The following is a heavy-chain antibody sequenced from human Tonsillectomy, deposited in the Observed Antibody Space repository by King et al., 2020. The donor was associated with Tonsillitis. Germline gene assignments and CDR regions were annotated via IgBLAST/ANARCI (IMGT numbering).Heavy chain of an antibody. CDR1: GGSISSSSHY. CDR2: IYYSGST. Sequence: QLQESGPGLVKPSETLSLTCTVSGGSISSSSHYWGWIRQPPGKGLEWIGSIYYSGSTYYNPSLKSRVTISVDTSKNQFSLKLSSVTAADTAVYYCAGTRWFGELPYNWFDPWGQGTLVTVSS. V-gene: IGHV4-39*01. J-gene: IGHJ5*02. D-gene: IGHD3-10*01. CDR3: AGTRWFGELPYNWFDP.